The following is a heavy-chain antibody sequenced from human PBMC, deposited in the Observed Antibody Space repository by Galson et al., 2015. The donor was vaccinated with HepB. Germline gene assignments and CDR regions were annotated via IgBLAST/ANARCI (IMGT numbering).Heavy chain of an antibody. D-gene: IGHD3-22*01. CDR1: GYTFTDYG. CDR2: INPSGGST. V-gene: IGHV1-46*01. J-gene: IGHJ1*01. Sequence: SVKVSCKASGYTFTDYGITWVRQAPGQGLEWMGIINPSGGSTSYAQKFQGRVTMTRDTSTSTVYMELSSLRSEDTAVYYCARDGIYYYDSSGPYYYKYFQHWGQGTLVTVSS. CDR3: ARDGIYYYDSSGPYYYKYFQH.